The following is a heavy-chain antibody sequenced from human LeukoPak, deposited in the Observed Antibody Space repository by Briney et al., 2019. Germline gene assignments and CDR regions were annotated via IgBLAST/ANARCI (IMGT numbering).Heavy chain of an antibody. CDR1: GGSISGYY. V-gene: IGHV4-59*01. CDR2: IYYSGST. Sequence: SETLSRTCTVSGGSISGYYWSWIRQPPGKGLEWIGYIYYSGSTSYNPSLKSRLTISVDTSKSQFSLKLSSVTAADTAVYYCARSGSYWYFGLWGRGTLVTVSS. D-gene: IGHD1-26*01. J-gene: IGHJ2*01. CDR3: ARSGSYWYFGL.